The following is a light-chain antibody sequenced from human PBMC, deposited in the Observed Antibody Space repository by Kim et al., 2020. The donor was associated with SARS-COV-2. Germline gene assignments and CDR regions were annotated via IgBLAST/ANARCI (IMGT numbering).Light chain of an antibody. V-gene: IGKV1-5*03. J-gene: IGKJ1*01. CDR3: QQYNSYWT. Sequence: DIQMTQSPSSLSASVGDIVTITCRASQSIGSGLAWYQQKPGKAPKLLIYKASSLESGVPSRFSGSGSGTEFTLTISSLQPDDFATYYCQQYNSYWTFGQGTKVDIK. CDR1: QSIGSG. CDR2: KAS.